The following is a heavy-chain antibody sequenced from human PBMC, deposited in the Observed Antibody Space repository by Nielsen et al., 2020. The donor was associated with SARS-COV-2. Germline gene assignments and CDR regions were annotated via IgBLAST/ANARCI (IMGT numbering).Heavy chain of an antibody. V-gene: IGHV3-33*08. CDR2: IWYDGSNK. CDR1: GFTFNSYG. J-gene: IGHJ2*01. CDR3: ARDSIGDNWYFDL. Sequence: GESLKISCAASGFTFNSYGMHWVRQAPGKGLEWVAVIWYDGSNKYYADSVKGRFTISRDNSKNTLYLQMNSLRAEDTAVYYCARDSIGDNWYFDLWGRGTLVTVSS. D-gene: IGHD3-10*01.